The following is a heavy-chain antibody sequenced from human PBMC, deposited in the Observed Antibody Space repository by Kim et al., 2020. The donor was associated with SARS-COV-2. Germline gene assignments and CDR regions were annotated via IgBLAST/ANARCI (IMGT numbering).Heavy chain of an antibody. Sequence: YVERVKGQFTISRDNAKNSLYLQMSSLRTEDTAIYYGAARDSVQVPGSIWGQGTLVTVSS. CDR3: AARDSVQVPGSI. D-gene: IGHD1-26*01. V-gene: IGHV3-7*01. J-gene: IGHJ4*02.